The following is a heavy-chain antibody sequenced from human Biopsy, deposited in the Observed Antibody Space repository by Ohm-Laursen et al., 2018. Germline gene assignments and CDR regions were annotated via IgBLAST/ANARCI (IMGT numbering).Heavy chain of an antibody. CDR3: ATKLTGYFHH. Sequence: AASVNVSCKAPGGTFTNYGVNWVRQAPGQGLEWQGGNNPILGTGNYAQKFQDRVTVAADTSTTTVTMELRSLRSDDTAVYYCATKLTGYFHHWGQGTLVIVSS. CDR1: GGTFTNYG. D-gene: IGHD3-9*01. CDR2: NNPILGTG. J-gene: IGHJ1*01. V-gene: IGHV1-69*06.